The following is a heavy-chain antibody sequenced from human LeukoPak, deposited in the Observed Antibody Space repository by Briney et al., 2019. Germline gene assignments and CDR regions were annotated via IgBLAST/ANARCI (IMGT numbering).Heavy chain of an antibody. CDR2: FDPEDGET. CDR3: ATELIVVVPAAMRGAFDI. V-gene: IGHV1-24*01. D-gene: IGHD2-2*01. J-gene: IGHJ3*02. CDR1: GYTLTELS. Sequence: ASVKVSCKVSGYTLTELSMHWVRQAPGKGLEWMGGFDPEDGETIYAQKFQGRVTMTEDTSTDTAYMELSSLRSEDTAVYYCATELIVVVPAAMRGAFDIWGQGTMVTVSS.